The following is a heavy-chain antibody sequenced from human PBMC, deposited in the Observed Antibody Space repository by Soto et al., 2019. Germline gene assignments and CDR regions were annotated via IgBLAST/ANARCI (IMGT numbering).Heavy chain of an antibody. CDR3: ALPKNTLGWYNF. CDR1: GYTFINYH. V-gene: IGHV1-46*01. D-gene: IGHD6-19*01. J-gene: IGHJ4*02. Sequence: QVQVVQSGAEVKKPGASVKVSCKTSGYTFINYHVHWVRQAPGQGLEWMGAINPNGGSTTYAQHLQGRITMTSDASTSTVYMDLSSLRSDYTAVYYCALPKNTLGWYNFWGQESLVTVS. CDR2: INPNGGST.